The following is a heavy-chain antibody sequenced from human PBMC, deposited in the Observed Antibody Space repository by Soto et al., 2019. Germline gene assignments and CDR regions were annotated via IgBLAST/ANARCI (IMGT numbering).Heavy chain of an antibody. CDR3: ARGDRGGSGSPASYYYSGLDV. CDR1: GLNFNDYA. CDR2: VSTRGDIT. D-gene: IGHD3-10*01. V-gene: IGHV3-23*01. J-gene: IGHJ6*02. Sequence: EVQLLESGGDLVQPGGSLRLSCAASGLNFNDYAMTWVRQAPGKGLEWVSSVSTRGDITYYSDSVKGRFTISRGNSKNTLFLHMNSLRAEDTALYYCARGDRGGSGSPASYYYSGLDVWGQGTTVTVSS.